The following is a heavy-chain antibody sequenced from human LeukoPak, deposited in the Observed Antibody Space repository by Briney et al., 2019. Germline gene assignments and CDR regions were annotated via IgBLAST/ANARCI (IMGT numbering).Heavy chain of an antibody. Sequence: GGSLRLSCAASGFTFSSYAMSWVRQAPGKGLEWVSSISGSGYTTYYPDSVKGRFTISRDNSKNTLYLQMNSLRAEDTAVYYCAKCATYDSSSWFDIWGQGTMVTVSS. CDR2: ISGSGYTT. CDR3: AKCATYDSSSWFDI. J-gene: IGHJ3*02. V-gene: IGHV3-23*01. CDR1: GFTFSSYA. D-gene: IGHD6-13*01.